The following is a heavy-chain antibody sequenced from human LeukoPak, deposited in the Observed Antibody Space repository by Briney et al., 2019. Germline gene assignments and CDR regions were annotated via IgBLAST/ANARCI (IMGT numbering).Heavy chain of an antibody. CDR1: GFTFSSYG. CDR2: VSGGGGGGT. CDR3: AKIRATRSAFDV. Sequence: GGSLTLSCAASGFTFSSYGMSWVRQAPGKGLEWVSGVSGGGGGGTYYAASVKGRFTISRDNSKNTLSLQMTGLRAEDTAVYYCAKIRATRSAFDVWGQGTMVTVSS. J-gene: IGHJ3*01. V-gene: IGHV3-23*01.